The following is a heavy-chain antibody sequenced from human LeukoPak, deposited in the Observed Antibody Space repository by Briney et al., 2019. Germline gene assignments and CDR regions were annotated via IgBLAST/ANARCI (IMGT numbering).Heavy chain of an antibody. CDR1: GGSISSGSYY. D-gene: IGHD2-15*01. V-gene: IGHV4-61*02. CDR3: ARGYCSGGSCYGGYNWFDP. Sequence: SETLSLTCTVSGGSISSGSYYWSWIRQPAGKGLEWIVRIYTSGSTNYNPSLKSRVTISVDTSKNQFSLKLSSVTAADTAVYYCARGYCSGGSCYGGYNWFDPWGQGTLVTVSS. CDR2: IYTSGST. J-gene: IGHJ5*02.